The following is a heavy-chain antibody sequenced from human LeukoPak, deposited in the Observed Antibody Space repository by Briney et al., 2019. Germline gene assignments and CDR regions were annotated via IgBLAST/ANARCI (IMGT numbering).Heavy chain of an antibody. Sequence: SETLSLTCVVSDESFSIYSWSWIRQAPGKGLEWLAEISHSGSTNYNPSLKSRVTISVDTSKNQFSLKLSSVTAADTAVYYCARQMVRGVRFDYWGQGTLVTVSS. D-gene: IGHD3-10*01. J-gene: IGHJ4*02. V-gene: IGHV4-34*01. CDR1: DESFSIYS. CDR2: ISHSGST. CDR3: ARQMVRGVRFDY.